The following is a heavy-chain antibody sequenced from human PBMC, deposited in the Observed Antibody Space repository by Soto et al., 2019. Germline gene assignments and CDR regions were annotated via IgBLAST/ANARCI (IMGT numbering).Heavy chain of an antibody. D-gene: IGHD3-3*01. Sequence: GGSLRLSCAASGFTFSSYGMHWVRQAPGKGLEWVAVISYDGSNKYYADSVKGRFTISRDNSKNTLYLQMNSLRAEDTAVYCCAKEYYDFWSGYYGTEGMDGWGQGTTVTVFS. CDR1: GFTFSSYG. CDR3: AKEYYDFWSGYYGTEGMDG. CDR2: ISYDGSNK. V-gene: IGHV3-30*18. J-gene: IGHJ6*02.